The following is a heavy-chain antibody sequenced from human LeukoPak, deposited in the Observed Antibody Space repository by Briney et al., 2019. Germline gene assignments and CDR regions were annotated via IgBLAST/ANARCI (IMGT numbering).Heavy chain of an antibody. V-gene: IGHV3-48*04. Sequence: QPGGSLRLSCAASGFTFSSYSMNWVRQAPGKGLEWVSYISSSSSTIYYADSVKGRFTISRDNAKNSLYLQMNSLRAEDTAVYYCARGSDYGDFDYWGQGTLVTVSS. CDR2: ISSSSSTI. CDR3: ARGSDYGDFDY. J-gene: IGHJ4*02. CDR1: GFTFSSYS. D-gene: IGHD4/OR15-4a*01.